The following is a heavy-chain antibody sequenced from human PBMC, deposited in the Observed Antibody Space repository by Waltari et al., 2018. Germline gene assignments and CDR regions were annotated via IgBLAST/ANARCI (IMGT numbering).Heavy chain of an antibody. CDR3: ARDQWFAFDI. D-gene: IGHD3-22*01. Sequence: EVQLVESGGGLVQPGGYLRLSCAASGFPLGSYWMSWVRQAPGKGPEWVANIKKDGSEEYYVDSVRGRFTISRDNAKNSLYLQMNSLRPEDTAVYYCARDQWFAFDIWGQGTMVTVSS. V-gene: IGHV3-7*01. CDR1: GFPLGSYW. CDR2: IKKDGSEE. J-gene: IGHJ3*02.